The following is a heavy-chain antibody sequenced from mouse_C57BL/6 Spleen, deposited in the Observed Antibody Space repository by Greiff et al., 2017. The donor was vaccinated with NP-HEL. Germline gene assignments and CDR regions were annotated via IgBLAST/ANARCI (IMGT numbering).Heavy chain of an antibody. D-gene: IGHD4-1*01. J-gene: IGHJ4*01. CDR1: GFTFSDYG. Sequence: EVQRVESGGGLVKPGGSLKLSCAASGFTFSDYGMHWVRQAPEKGLEWVAYISSGSSTIYYADTVKGRFTISRDNAKNTLFLQMTSLRSEDTAMYYCAVTGTFYYAMDYWGQGTSVTVSS. CDR3: AVTGTFYYAMDY. V-gene: IGHV5-17*01. CDR2: ISSGSSTI.